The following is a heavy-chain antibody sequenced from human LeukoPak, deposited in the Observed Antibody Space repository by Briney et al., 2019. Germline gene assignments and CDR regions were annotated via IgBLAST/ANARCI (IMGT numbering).Heavy chain of an antibody. CDR3: AKASNTWNYFDY. CDR2: ISGSGGST. V-gene: IGHV3-23*01. D-gene: IGHD1-1*01. J-gene: IGHJ4*02. CDR1: GFTFSSFA. Sequence: GGSLRLSCAASGFTFSSFAMSWIRQAPGKGLEWVSAISGSGGSTYYADSVKGRFTISRDNSKNTLSLQMNSLRAEDTAIYYCAKASNTWNYFDYWGQGTLVAVSS.